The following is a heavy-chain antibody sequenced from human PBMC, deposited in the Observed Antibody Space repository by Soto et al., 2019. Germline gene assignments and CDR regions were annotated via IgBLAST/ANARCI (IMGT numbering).Heavy chain of an antibody. CDR3: ATASLLDYDSSALGVHWFDP. CDR1: GYTLTELS. V-gene: IGHV1-24*01. J-gene: IGHJ5*02. CDR2: FDPEDGET. Sequence: ASVKVSCKVSGYTLTELSMHWVRQAPGKGLEWMGGFDPEDGETIYAQKFQGRVTMTEDTSTDTAHMELSSLRSEDTAVYYCATASLLDYDSSALGVHWFDPWGQGTLVTVS. D-gene: IGHD3-22*01.